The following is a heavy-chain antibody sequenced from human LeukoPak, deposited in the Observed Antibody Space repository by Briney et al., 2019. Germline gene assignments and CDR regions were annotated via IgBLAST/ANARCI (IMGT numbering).Heavy chain of an antibody. CDR3: ALQTY. J-gene: IGHJ4*02. V-gene: IGHV3-30*02. Sequence: GGSLRLSCAASGFTFSSYGIHWVRQAPGKGLEWVAFIRYDGSNKYYADSVKGRFTISRDNSKNTMNLQMNGLRTEDTAVYYCALQTYWGQGTLVTVSS. CDR1: GFTFSSYG. CDR2: IRYDGSNK.